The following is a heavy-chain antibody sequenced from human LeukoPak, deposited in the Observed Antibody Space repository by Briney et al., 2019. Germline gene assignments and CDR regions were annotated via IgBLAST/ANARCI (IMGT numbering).Heavy chain of an antibody. Sequence: PGGSLRLSCAASGFTFSSYSMNWVRQAPGKGLEWVSSISSSSYIYYADSVKGRFTISRDNAKNSLYLQMNSLRAEDTAVYYCARDLAPSPYYDFWSGTTELPGDYWGQGTLVTVSS. J-gene: IGHJ4*02. CDR2: ISSSSYI. CDR1: GFTFSSYS. V-gene: IGHV3-21*01. D-gene: IGHD3-3*01. CDR3: ARDLAPSPYYDFWSGTTELPGDY.